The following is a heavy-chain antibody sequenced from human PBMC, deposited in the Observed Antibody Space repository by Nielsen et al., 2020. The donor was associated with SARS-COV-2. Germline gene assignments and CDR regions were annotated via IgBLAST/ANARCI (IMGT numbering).Heavy chain of an antibody. CDR1: GFTFSSYW. D-gene: IGHD3-3*01. Sequence: GESLKISCAASGFTFSSYWMHWVRQAPGKGLVWVSRINSDGSSTSYADSVKGRFTISRDNAKNTLYLQMNSQRAEDTAVYYCARDLPILEWLLLSYGMDVWGQGTTVTVSS. CDR2: INSDGSST. V-gene: IGHV3-74*01. CDR3: ARDLPILEWLLLSYGMDV. J-gene: IGHJ6*02.